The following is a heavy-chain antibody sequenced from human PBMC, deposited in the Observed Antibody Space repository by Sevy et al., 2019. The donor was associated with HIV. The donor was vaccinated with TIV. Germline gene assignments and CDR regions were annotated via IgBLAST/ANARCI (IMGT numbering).Heavy chain of an antibody. D-gene: IGHD2-21*01. CDR3: AEDSPCGGDCYFLDS. CDR2: ILPISGLV. CDR1: GGTLNNYG. Sequence: ASVKVSCKASGGTLNNYGINWVRQAPGQGLQWMGGILPISGLVNYAQNLQSRVTITGDESTGTVYMELSSLRYEDTAVYYCAEDSPCGGDCYFLDSWGQGTLVTVSS. J-gene: IGHJ4*02. V-gene: IGHV1-69*13.